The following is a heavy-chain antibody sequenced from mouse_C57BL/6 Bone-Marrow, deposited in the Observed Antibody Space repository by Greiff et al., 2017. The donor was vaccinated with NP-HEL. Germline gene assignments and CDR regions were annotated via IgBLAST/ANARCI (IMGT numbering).Heavy chain of an antibody. Sequence: EVMLVESGGGLVQPGGSLKLSCAASGFTFSDYGMAWVRQAPRKGPEWVAFISNLAYSIYYADTVTGRFTISRENAKNTLYLEMSSLRSEDTAMYYCARHKDCGSRYFDVWGTGTTVTVSS. V-gene: IGHV5-15*01. CDR3: ARHKDCGSRYFDV. D-gene: IGHD1-1*01. J-gene: IGHJ1*03. CDR2: ISNLAYSI. CDR1: GFTFSDYG.